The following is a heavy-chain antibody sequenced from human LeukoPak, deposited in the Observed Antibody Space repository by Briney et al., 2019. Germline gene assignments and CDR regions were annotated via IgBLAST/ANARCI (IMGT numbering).Heavy chain of an antibody. Sequence: SETLSLTCAVYGGSFSGYYWSWIRQPPGKGLEWIGEINHSGSTNYNPSLKSRVTISVDTSKNQFSLKLSSVTAADTAVYYCARGRDDSSGYYYDFDYWGQGTLVTVSS. CDR3: ARGRDDSSGYYYDFDY. D-gene: IGHD3-22*01. CDR2: INHSGST. J-gene: IGHJ4*02. CDR1: GGSFSGYY. V-gene: IGHV4-34*01.